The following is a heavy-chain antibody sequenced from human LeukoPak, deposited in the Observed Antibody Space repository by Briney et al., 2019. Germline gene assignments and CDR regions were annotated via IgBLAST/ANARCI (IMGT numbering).Heavy chain of an antibody. D-gene: IGHD3-3*01. Sequence: GASVKVSCMSSGYNFANYGMSWVRQAPGQGLEWMGRVSVYKGNTQYAQKFQDRVTMTTDTSTSTVYMELRGLESDDTAVYYCARDRSVNDHWGQGALVTVSS. CDR3: ARDRSVNDH. V-gene: IGHV1-18*01. CDR2: VSVYKGNT. CDR1: GYNFANYG. J-gene: IGHJ4*01.